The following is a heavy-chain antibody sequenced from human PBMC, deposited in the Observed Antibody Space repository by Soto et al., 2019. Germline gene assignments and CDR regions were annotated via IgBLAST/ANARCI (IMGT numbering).Heavy chain of an antibody. J-gene: IGHJ5*02. Sequence: GGSLRLSCAASGFTFSSYAMSWVRQAPGKGLEWVSAISGSGGSTYYADSVKGRFTISRDNSKNTLYLQMNSLRAEDTAVYYCAKEGCSSTSCYDWFDPWGQGTLVTVSS. CDR1: GFTFSSYA. CDR2: ISGSGGST. CDR3: AKEGCSSTSCYDWFDP. V-gene: IGHV3-23*01. D-gene: IGHD2-2*01.